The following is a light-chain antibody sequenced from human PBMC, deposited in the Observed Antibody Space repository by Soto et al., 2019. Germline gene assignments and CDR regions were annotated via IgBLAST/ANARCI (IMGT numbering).Light chain of an antibody. CDR3: CAYAGSYTYV. V-gene: IGLV2-11*01. Sequence: QSVLTQPRSVSGSPGQSVTISCTGTSSDVGGYNYVSWNRQYPGKAPTLMIYDVSQRPSGVPDRFSGSKSGNTASLTISGLQAEDEADYYCCAYAGSYTYVFGTGTKVTVL. CDR2: DVS. J-gene: IGLJ1*01. CDR1: SSDVGGYNY.